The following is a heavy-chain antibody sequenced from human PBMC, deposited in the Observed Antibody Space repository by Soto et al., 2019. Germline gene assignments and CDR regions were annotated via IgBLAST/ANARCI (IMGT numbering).Heavy chain of an antibody. CDR3: ARSLSSSSGYFDP. CDR2: IYKSVRT. J-gene: IGHJ5*02. CDR1: GDSIGSGDYY. V-gene: IGHV4-30-4*01. Sequence: SETLSLTCAVSGDSIGSGDYYWTWIRQSPGKGLEYIGYIYKSVRTYYNPSLKSRPVISLDTSKNQVFLRLTSLTAADTAMYFCARSLSSSSGYFDPWGQGTLVTVSS. D-gene: IGHD6-6*01.